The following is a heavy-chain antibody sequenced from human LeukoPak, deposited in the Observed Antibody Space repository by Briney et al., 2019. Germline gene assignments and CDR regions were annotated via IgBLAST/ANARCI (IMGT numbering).Heavy chain of an antibody. J-gene: IGHJ4*02. V-gene: IGHV3-7*03. Sequence: GGSLRLSCAAFGFTFSNYWMGWVRQAPGKGLEWVANIKQDGSEKRYVDPVEGRFTISRDNAKNSLYLQMSSLRAEDTAVYYCASASYYFEREGFWGQGTLVTVSS. CDR1: GFTFSNYW. D-gene: IGHD1-26*01. CDR3: ASASYYFEREGF. CDR2: IKQDGSEK.